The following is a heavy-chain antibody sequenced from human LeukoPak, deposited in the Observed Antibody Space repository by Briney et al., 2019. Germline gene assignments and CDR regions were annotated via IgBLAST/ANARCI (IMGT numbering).Heavy chain of an antibody. D-gene: IGHD2-15*01. CDR3: ARDTSVVAAIFDY. V-gene: IGHV3-30*03. J-gene: IGHJ4*02. CDR1: GFTFSSYG. Sequence: GGSLRLSCAASGFTFSSYGMHWVRQAPGKGLEWVAVISYDGSNKYYADSVKGRFTISRDNSKNTLYLQMNSLRAEDTAVYYCARDTSVVAAIFDYWGQGTLVTVSS. CDR2: ISYDGSNK.